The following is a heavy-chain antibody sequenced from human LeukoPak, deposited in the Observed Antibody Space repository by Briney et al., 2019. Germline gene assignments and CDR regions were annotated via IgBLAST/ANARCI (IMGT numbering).Heavy chain of an antibody. CDR3: ARDLRVDAFDI. V-gene: IGHV3-30*03. CDR2: VSYDGTET. CDR1: GFIFSRYG. Sequence: GGSLRLSCAASGFIFSRYGIHWVRQAPGKGLEWVAVVSYDGTETKYADSVKGRLNLSRDNSKNTVYLQMNSLTFEDTAVYYCARDLRVDAFDIWGQGTMVTVSS. J-gene: IGHJ3*02.